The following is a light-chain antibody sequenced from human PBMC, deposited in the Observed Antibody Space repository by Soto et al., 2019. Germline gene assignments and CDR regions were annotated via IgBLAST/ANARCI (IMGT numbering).Light chain of an antibody. CDR2: GAS. CDR3: QQYGSSQWT. CDR1: QSVSSSY. V-gene: IGKV3-20*01. J-gene: IGKJ1*01. Sequence: EIVLTQSPGTLSFAPGERAALSCMASQSVSSSYLAWYQQKPGQAPRLLIYGASSRATGIPDRFSGSGSGTDFTLTISRLEPEDFAVYYCQQYGSSQWTFGQGTKVDIK.